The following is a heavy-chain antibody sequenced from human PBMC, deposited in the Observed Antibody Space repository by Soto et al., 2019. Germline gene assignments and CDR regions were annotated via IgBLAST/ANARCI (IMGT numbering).Heavy chain of an antibody. Sequence: QVQLVQSGAEVKKPGASVKVSCKASGYTFTSYDINWVRQATGQGLEWMGWMNPNSGNTGYAQKFQGRVTMTRNTSIRTAYMELSSLRSEDTAVYYCVWPNTPYHYGDMDVWGKGTTVTVSS. V-gene: IGHV1-8*01. D-gene: IGHD2-2*02. CDR2: MNPNSGNT. CDR3: VWPNTPYHYGDMDV. CDR1: GYTFTSYD. J-gene: IGHJ6*03.